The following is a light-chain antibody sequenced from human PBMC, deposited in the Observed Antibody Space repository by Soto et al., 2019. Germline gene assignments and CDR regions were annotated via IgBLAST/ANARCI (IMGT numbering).Light chain of an antibody. CDR2: GAS. J-gene: IGKJ1*01. CDR3: QQYGSSPRT. CDR1: QSVTSN. Sequence: EIVITPSPATPSVSPGERAPLSFRASQSVTSNLAWYQQKPGQAPRLLIYGASSRATGIPDRFSGSGSGTDFTLTISRLEPEDFAVYYCQQYGSSPRTFGQGTKVDIK. V-gene: IGKV3-20*01.